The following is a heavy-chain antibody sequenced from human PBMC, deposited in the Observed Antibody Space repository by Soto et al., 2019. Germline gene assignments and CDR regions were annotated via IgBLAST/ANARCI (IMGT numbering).Heavy chain of an antibody. Sequence: ASVKVSCKASGYTFTGYYMHWVRQAPGQGLEWMGWINPNSGGTNYAQKFQGWVTMTRDTSISTAYMELSRLRSDDTAVYYCARVVAGYCSGGSCSGDYYYYYYMDVWGKGTTVTVS. CDR2: INPNSGGT. CDR1: GYTFTGYY. D-gene: IGHD2-15*01. V-gene: IGHV1-2*04. J-gene: IGHJ6*03. CDR3: ARVVAGYCSGGSCSGDYYYYYYMDV.